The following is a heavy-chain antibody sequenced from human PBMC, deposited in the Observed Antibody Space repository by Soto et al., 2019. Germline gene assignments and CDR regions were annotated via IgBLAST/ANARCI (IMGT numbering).Heavy chain of an antibody. CDR3: ARIRGSSWTLGGFDY. CDR1: GFSLSTSGVG. CDR2: IYWDDDK. D-gene: IGHD6-13*01. J-gene: IGHJ4*02. V-gene: IGHV2-5*02. Sequence: QITLKESGPTLVKPTQTLTLTCTFSGFSLSTSGVGVGWIRQPPGKALEWLALIYWDDDKRYSPSLKSRLTIPKATSKNQVVLTMTNMDPVDTATSYCARIRGSSWTLGGFDYWGQGTMVTVSS.